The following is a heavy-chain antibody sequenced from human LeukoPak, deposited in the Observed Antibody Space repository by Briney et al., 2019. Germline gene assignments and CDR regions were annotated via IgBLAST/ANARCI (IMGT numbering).Heavy chain of an antibody. CDR2: ISGSGGST. J-gene: IGHJ3*02. V-gene: IGHV3-23*01. D-gene: IGHD1-14*01. CDR3: AQGPEGVNVALSAFDI. CDR1: GFTFSSYA. Sequence: GGSLRLSCAASGFTFSSYAMSWVRQAPGKGLEWVSAISGSGGSTYYADSVKGRFTISRDNSKNTLYLQMNSLRAEDTAVYYCAQGPEGVNVALSAFDIWGQGTMVTVSS.